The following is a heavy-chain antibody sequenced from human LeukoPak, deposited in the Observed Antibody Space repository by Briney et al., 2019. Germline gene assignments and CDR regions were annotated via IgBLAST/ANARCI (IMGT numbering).Heavy chain of an antibody. Sequence: ASVKVSCKASGYTFSYYCVHWVRQAPGQGREGMGMINPNTGATKTAQKFQGRVTMTGDTSINTASMELTSLTSGDAAVYYCARVPIEWSNLYFDYWGQGTHVTVSS. J-gene: IGHJ4*02. D-gene: IGHD2-8*01. CDR3: ARVPIEWSNLYFDY. V-gene: IGHV1-2*02. CDR1: GYTFSYYC. CDR2: INPNTGAT.